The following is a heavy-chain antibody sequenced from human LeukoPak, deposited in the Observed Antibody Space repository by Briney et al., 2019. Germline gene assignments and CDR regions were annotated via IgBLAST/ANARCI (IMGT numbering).Heavy chain of an antibody. J-gene: IGHJ4*02. D-gene: IGHD4-11*01. Sequence: GGSLRLSCAAAGFTFNNYAMTWVRQAPGKGLEWVSVVSGSGDNTNYADSVKGRFTISRDNSKNTLFLQMNSLRTEDTAVYFCARWGNDYSQFDSWGQGTLVTVS. CDR3: ARWGNDYSQFDS. V-gene: IGHV3-23*01. CDR2: VSGSGDNT. CDR1: GFTFNNYA.